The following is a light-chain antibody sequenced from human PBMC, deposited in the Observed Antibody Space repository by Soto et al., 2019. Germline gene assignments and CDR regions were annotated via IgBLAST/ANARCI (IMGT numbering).Light chain of an antibody. V-gene: IGKV1-39*01. CDR1: QSISSH. J-gene: IGKJ5*01. CDR3: QQSYSNSIT. Sequence: DIQMTQSPSSLSASIGDRVTITCGASQSISSHLYWFQQKPGQAPKLLIYAASSLQSGVPSRFSGSGSGTDFTLTISSLQPEDFATYYCQQSYSNSITFGQGTRLEIK. CDR2: AAS.